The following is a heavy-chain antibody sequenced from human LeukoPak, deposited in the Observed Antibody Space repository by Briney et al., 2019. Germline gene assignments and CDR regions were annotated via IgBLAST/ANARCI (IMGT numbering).Heavy chain of an antibody. J-gene: IGHJ3*02. CDR1: GGSFSGYY. D-gene: IGHD3-22*01. Sequence: SETLSLTCAVYGGSFSGYYWSWIRQPPGKGLEWIGEINHSGSTNYNPSLKSRVTISVDTSKNQFSLKLSSVTAADTAVYYCGRVGHPGYYDSPLAFDIWGQGTMVTVSS. CDR2: INHSGST. V-gene: IGHV4-34*01. CDR3: GRVGHPGYYDSPLAFDI.